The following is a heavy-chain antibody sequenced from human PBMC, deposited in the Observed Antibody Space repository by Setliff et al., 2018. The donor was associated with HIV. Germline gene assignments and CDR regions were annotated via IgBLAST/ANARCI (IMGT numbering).Heavy chain of an antibody. V-gene: IGHV1-46*01. D-gene: IGHD3-22*01. J-gene: IGHJ6*03. CDR2: INSSGGNT. CDR1: GYTFTHYY. CDR3: ARDSVPGYDNSGPWYYYYYMDV. Sequence: GASVKVSCKASGYTFTHYYIQWVRQAPGRGLEWMGVINSSGGNTRYAQQFQGRVTMTRDTSTSTVYMELSSLRSEDTAVYYCARDSVPGYDNSGPWYYYYYMDVWGKGTTVTVSS.